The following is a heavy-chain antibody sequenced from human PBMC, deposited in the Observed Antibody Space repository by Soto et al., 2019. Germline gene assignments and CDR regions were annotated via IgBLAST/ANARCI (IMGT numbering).Heavy chain of an antibody. D-gene: IGHD2-2*01. J-gene: IGHJ6*02. CDR2: ISYDGSNK. Sequence: QVQLVESGGGVVQPGRSLRLSCAASGFTFSSYAVHWVRQAPGKGLEWVAVISYDGSNKYYADSVKGRFTISRDNSKNTLYLQMNSLRAEDTAVYYCARDERRYCSSTSCYSGMDVWGQGTTVTVSS. CDR1: GFTFSSYA. V-gene: IGHV3-30-3*01. CDR3: ARDERRYCSSTSCYSGMDV.